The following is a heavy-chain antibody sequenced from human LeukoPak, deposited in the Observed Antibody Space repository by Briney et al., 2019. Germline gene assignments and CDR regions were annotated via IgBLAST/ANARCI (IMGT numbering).Heavy chain of an antibody. CDR2: ISASGGRT. J-gene: IGHJ4*02. D-gene: IGHD3-10*01. Sequence: PGGSLRLSCAASGFTFSSYAMSWVRQAPGKGLEWVSAISASGGRTYYADSVKGRLTISRDNSKNTLYLQMNSLRAEDTAVYYRARDGRKPSLLWSGELPYYFDYWGQGTLVTVSS. CDR3: ARDGRKPSLLWSGELPYYFDY. V-gene: IGHV3-23*01. CDR1: GFTFSSYA.